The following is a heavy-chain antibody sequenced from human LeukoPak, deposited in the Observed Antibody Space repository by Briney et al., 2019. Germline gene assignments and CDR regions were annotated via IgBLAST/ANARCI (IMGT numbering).Heavy chain of an antibody. CDR3: ARDLDCPGGSGYYVDV. J-gene: IGHJ6*03. CDR1: GDSISYYH. V-gene: IGHV4-4*07. CDR2: IYTSGST. D-gene: IGHD2-8*02. Sequence: SDTLSLTCSVSGDSISYYHWAWIRQPAGRALEWIGRIYTSGSTHYNPSVRGRASISIDTSENHFSLTLASVTAADTAVYYCARDLDCPGGSGYYVDVWGKGTTVTVSS.